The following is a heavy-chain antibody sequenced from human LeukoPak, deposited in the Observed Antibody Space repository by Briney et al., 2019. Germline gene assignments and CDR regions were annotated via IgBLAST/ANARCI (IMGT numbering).Heavy chain of an antibody. J-gene: IGHJ6*03. CDR2: ISGSGGT. D-gene: IGHD1-7*01. Sequence: GGSLRLSCAASGFTFSSSAMSWVRQAPGKGLEWVSLISGSGGTYYADFVKGRFTISRDNSKNTLYLHMNTLRAEDTAVYYCAKDGTGTALFYYFYMDVWGKGTTVTVS. CDR1: GFTFSSSA. V-gene: IGHV3-23*01. CDR3: AKDGTGTALFYYFYMDV.